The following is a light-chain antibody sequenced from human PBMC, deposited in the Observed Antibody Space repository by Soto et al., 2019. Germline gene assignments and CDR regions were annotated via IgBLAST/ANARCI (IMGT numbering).Light chain of an antibody. CDR3: LLSYNGPYV. CDR1: TGAVTNGHY. Sequence: VVTQAPSVTVSPGWTVTLTCGSSTGAVTNGHYPYWFQQKPGQAPRTLIYDTTNRHSWTPARFSGSLLGGKAALTLSGAQPEDEAEYYCLLSYNGPYVFGTGTKVTVL. J-gene: IGLJ1*01. V-gene: IGLV7-46*01. CDR2: DTT.